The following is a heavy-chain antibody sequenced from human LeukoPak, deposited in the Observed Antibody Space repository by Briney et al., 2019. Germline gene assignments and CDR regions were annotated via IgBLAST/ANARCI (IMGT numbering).Heavy chain of an antibody. Sequence: PGRSLRLSCAASGFTFSSYGMHWVRQAPGKGLEWVAVISYDGSNKYYADSVKGRFTISRDNSKNTLYLQMNSLRAEDTAVYYCAKDNGWTLDYWGQGTLVTVSS. CDR1: GFTFSSYG. V-gene: IGHV3-30*18. J-gene: IGHJ4*02. CDR3: AKDNGWTLDY. CDR2: ISYDGSNK. D-gene: IGHD6-19*01.